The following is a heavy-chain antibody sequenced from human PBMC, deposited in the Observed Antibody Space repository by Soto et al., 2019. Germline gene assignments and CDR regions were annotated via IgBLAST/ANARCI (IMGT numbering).Heavy chain of an antibody. CDR3: ARARRSGNPRDYFDY. CDR1: GFTFSGSA. CDR2: IRSKANSYAT. Sequence: GGSLRLSCAASGFTFSGSAMHWVRQASGKGLEWVGRIRSKANSYATAYAASVKGRFTISRDDSKNTAYLQMNSLKTEDTAVYYCARARRSGNPRDYFDYWGQGTLVTVSS. D-gene: IGHD4-4*01. J-gene: IGHJ4*02. V-gene: IGHV3-73*01.